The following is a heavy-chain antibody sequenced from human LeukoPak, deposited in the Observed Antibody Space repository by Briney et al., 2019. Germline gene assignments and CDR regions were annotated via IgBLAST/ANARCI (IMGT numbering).Heavy chain of an antibody. CDR1: GGTFISYA. CDR3: ARSPIVGATTYWFDP. CDR2: IIPILGIA. D-gene: IGHD1-26*01. J-gene: IGHJ5*02. Sequence: GSSVKVSCKASGGTFISYAISWVRQAPGQGLEWMGRIIPILGIANYAQKFQGRVTITADKSTSTAYMELSSLRSEDTAVYYCARSPIVGATTYWFDPWGQGTLVTVSS. V-gene: IGHV1-69*04.